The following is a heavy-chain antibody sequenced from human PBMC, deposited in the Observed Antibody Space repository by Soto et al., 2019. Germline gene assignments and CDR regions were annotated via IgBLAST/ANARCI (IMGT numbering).Heavy chain of an antibody. V-gene: IGHV4-34*01. D-gene: IGHD7-27*01. J-gene: IGHJ6*02. Sequence: QVQLQQWGAGLLKPSETLSLTCTVYGGSFSGYYWSWIRQPPGKGLEWIGEINHSVSTNYNPSLKSRVTISVDMSKNQLSLKLTSVTAADTAVYYCARGKHFLTYSYFYGMDVWGQGTTVTVSS. CDR3: ARGKHFLTYSYFYGMDV. CDR2: INHSVST. CDR1: GGSFSGYY.